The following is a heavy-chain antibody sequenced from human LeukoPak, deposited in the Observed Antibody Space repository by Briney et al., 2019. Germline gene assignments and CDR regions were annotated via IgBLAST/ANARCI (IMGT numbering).Heavy chain of an antibody. J-gene: IGHJ2*01. V-gene: IGHV4-39*01. Sequence: SETLSLTCAVSGGSISTDMNYWGWIRQAPGKTLQWLGSIHHTGTAFYNPSLKSRVTTSISTSKSQFSLNLSSVTAADTAVYYCARHGTVDEADWNSEDWYFHIWGRGTLVTVSS. CDR3: ARHGTVDEADWNSEDWYFHI. CDR2: IHHTGTA. CDR1: GGSISTDMNY. D-gene: IGHD1-7*01.